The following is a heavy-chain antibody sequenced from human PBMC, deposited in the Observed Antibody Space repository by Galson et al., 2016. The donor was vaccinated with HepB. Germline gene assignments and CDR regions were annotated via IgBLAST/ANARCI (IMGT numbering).Heavy chain of an antibody. CDR1: GYTFTTYG. J-gene: IGHJ3*02. CDR3: ARDRSGMYPSHAFDI. CDR2: ISPYNGNI. D-gene: IGHD1-26*01. Sequence: SVKVSCKASGYTFTTYGINWVRQAPGQGLEWMGWISPYNGNIYYAQNLQGRVTMTTDASTRTAYMDLRSLRSDDTAAYYCARDRSGMYPSHAFDIWGQGTMVTVSS. V-gene: IGHV1-18*01.